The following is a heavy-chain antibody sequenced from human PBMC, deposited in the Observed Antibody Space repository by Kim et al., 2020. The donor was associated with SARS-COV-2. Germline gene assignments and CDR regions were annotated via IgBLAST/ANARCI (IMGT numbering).Heavy chain of an antibody. CDR3: ASPLWFGESRARDAFDI. Sequence: ASVKVSCKVSGYTLTELSMHWVRQAPGKGLEWMGGFDPEDGETIYVQKFQGRVTMTEDTSTDTAYMELSSLRSEDTAVYYCASPLWFGESRARDAFDIWGQGTMVTVSS. V-gene: IGHV1-24*01. D-gene: IGHD3-10*01. CDR1: GYTLTELS. CDR2: FDPEDGET. J-gene: IGHJ3*02.